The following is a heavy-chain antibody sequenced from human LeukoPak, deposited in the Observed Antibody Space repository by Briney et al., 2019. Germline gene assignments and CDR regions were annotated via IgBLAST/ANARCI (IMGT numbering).Heavy chain of an antibody. V-gene: IGHV3-74*01. Sequence: QPGGSLRLSCAACGFTFSSYWMHWVRQAPGKGLMWVSRINSDGSSTSYADSVKGRFTISRDNAKNTLYLQMNSLRAEDTAVYYCARDDYDGFDYWGQGTLVTVSS. CDR2: INSDGSST. D-gene: IGHD4-17*01. J-gene: IGHJ4*02. CDR3: ARDDYDGFDY. CDR1: GFTFSSYW.